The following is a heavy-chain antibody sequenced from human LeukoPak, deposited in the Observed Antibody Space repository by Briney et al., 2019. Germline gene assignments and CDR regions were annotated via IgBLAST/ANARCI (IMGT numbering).Heavy chain of an antibody. J-gene: IGHJ3*02. V-gene: IGHV1-2*02. CDR1: GYTFTGYY. Sequence: GSVSVSCKASGYTFTGYYIQWVRQAPGQGGEGMGWINPNTGGTRYAQKCQGRVTITRETSSSTAYMELSRLRSDDTAIFYCARQFGSGLFAALDISGQGTMLTVSS. CDR2: INPNTGGT. D-gene: IGHD3-10*01. CDR3: ARQFGSGLFAALDI.